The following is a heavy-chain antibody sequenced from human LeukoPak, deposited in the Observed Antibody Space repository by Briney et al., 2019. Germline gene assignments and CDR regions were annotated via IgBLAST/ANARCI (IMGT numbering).Heavy chain of an antibody. CDR1: GFTFTSSA. V-gene: IGHV1-58*02. D-gene: IGHD3-22*01. Sequence: SVKVSCKASGFTFTSSAMQWVRQARGQRLEWIGLIVVGSGNTNYAQKFQERVTITRDMSTSTAYMELSSLRSEDTAVYYCAADRYDSSGYYHFDYWGQGTLVTVSS. CDR2: IVVGSGNT. CDR3: AADRYDSSGYYHFDY. J-gene: IGHJ4*02.